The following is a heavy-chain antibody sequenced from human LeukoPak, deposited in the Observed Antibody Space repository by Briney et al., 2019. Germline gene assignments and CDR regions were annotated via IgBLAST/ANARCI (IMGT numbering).Heavy chain of an antibody. Sequence: PSETLSLTCTVSGYSISSGYYWGWIRQPPGKGLEWIGSIYHSGSTYYNPSLKSRVTISVDTSKNQFSLKLSSVTAADTAVYYCAREEGGADTYYYDSSGSPIWGQGTMVTVSS. J-gene: IGHJ3*02. CDR3: AREEGGADTYYYDSSGSPI. V-gene: IGHV4-38-2*02. CDR1: GYSISSGYY. D-gene: IGHD3-22*01. CDR2: IYHSGST.